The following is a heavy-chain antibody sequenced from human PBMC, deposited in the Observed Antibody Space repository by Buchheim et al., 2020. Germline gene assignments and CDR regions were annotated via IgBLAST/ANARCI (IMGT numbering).Heavy chain of an antibody. CDR2: VHHSGST. Sequence: QVQLQESGPGLVKPSETLSLTCSVSGDSINNYYWSWIRKPPGKGLEWLGYVHHSGSTNYNPSLKGRLTISMDTAKNQFSLMLTSATAADTVLYYCARSLVAYCGSYCYTQNWYFDFWGRG. CDR1: GDSINNYY. V-gene: IGHV4-59*01. D-gene: IGHD3-16*02. CDR3: ARSLVAYCGSYCYTQNWYFDF. J-gene: IGHJ2*01.